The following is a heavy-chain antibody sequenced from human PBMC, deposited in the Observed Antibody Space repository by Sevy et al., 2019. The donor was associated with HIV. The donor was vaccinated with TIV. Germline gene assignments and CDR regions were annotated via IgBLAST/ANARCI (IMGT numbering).Heavy chain of an antibody. V-gene: IGHV1-2*02. CDR1: GYTFTGQY. J-gene: IGHJ4*02. CDR3: SRDLRLLGYSYGWFDY. Sequence: ASVKVSCKASGYTFTGQYIHWVRQAPGQGLEWMGWINPNSGNTNYAQEFQGRVTMTRDTSISTAYMELRGLKSDDTAVYYCSRDLRLLGYSYGWFDYWGQGTLVTVSS. D-gene: IGHD5-18*01. CDR2: INPNSGNT.